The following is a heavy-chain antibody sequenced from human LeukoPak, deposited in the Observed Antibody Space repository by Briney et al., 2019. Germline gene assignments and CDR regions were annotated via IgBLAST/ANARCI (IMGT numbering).Heavy chain of an antibody. J-gene: IGHJ4*02. Sequence: SETLSLTCAVYGGSFSGYYWSWIRHPPGKGVEWMGEINHSGSTNYNPSLKSRVTISIDTSKNQFSLTLSSCTAAYTPVYCCARGEKVSIGWPISSCYFDYWGQGTLVTVSS. CDR3: ARGEKVSIGWPISSCYFDY. V-gene: IGHV4-34*01. D-gene: IGHD6-19*01. CDR2: INHSGST. CDR1: GGSFSGYY.